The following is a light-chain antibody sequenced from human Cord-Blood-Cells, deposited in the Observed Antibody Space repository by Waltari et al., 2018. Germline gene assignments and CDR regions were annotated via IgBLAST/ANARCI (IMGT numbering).Light chain of an antibody. CDR2: WAS. CDR3: QQYYSTPWT. J-gene: IGKJ1*01. CDR1: QSVLYSSNNKNY. Sequence: DIVMTKSPCSLAVSLGERANISCKTSQSVLYSSNNKNYLAWYQQKPGQPPKLLIYWASTRECGVPDRFSGSGSVTEFTLTNSSLQAEDVAVYYCQQYYSTPWTFGQGTKVDIK. V-gene: IGKV4-1*01.